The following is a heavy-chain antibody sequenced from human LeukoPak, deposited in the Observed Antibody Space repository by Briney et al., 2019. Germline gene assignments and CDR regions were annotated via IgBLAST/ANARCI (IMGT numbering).Heavy chain of an antibody. CDR2: IYSGGST. CDR1: GFTFSSYS. V-gene: IGHV3-53*01. D-gene: IGHD3-3*01. CDR3: ASYLFGAFDI. J-gene: IGHJ3*02. Sequence: GGSLRLSCAASGFTFSSYSMNWVRQALGKGLEWVSVIYSGGSTYYADSVKGRFTISRDNSKNTLYLQMNSLRAEDTAVYYCASYLFGAFDIWGQGTMVTVSS.